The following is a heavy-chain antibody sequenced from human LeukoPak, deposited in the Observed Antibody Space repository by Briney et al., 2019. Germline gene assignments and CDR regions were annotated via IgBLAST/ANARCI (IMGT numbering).Heavy chain of an antibody. V-gene: IGHV4-34*01. D-gene: IGHD3-16*02. CDR2: INHSGST. CDR1: GGSFSGYY. Sequence: PSETLSLTCAVYGGSFSGYYWSWIRQPPGKGLEWIGEINHSGSTNYNPSLKSRVTISVDTSKDQFSLKLSSVTAADTAVYYCARGLDDYICGSYRYTRTIPFDYWGQGTLVTVSS. CDR3: ARGLDDYICGSYRYTRTIPFDY. J-gene: IGHJ4*02.